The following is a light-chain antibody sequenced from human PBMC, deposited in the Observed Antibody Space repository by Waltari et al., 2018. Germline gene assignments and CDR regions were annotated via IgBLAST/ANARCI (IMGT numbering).Light chain of an antibody. V-gene: IGKV2-30*02. Sequence: DVVMTQSPLSLPVTLGQPASIPCRSSQSLVHRDGNIYLNWFQQRPGQPPRRLIYKVSRRDSGVPDRFSGSGSGTDFTLRISRVEAEDVGLYFCMQGTNWPQSFGQGTKLEIK. J-gene: IGKJ2*03. CDR1: QSLVHRDGNIY. CDR3: MQGTNWPQS. CDR2: KVS.